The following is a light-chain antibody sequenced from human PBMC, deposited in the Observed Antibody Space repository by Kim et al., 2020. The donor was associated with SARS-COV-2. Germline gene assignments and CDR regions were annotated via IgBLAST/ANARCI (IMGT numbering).Light chain of an antibody. V-gene: IGLV1-47*01. J-gene: IGLJ3*02. Sequence: QSVLTQPPSASGTPGQRVAISCSGSSSNIGSNYVYWYQHLPGTAPKLLISRNNQRPSGVPDRFSGSKSGTSASLAIGGLRSEDEADYYCAAWDDSLSGRVFGGGTRLTVL. CDR2: RNN. CDR3: AAWDDSLSGRV. CDR1: SSNIGSNY.